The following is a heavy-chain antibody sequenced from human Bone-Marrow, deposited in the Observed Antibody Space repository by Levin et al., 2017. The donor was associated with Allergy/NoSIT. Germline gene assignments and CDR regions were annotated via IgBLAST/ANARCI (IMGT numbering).Heavy chain of an antibody. J-gene: IGHJ6*02. CDR1: GFTFSSYG. Sequence: QPGGSLRLSCAASGFTFSSYGMHWVRQAPGKGLQWVAVISYDGSNKYYADSVKGRFSISRDNSKNTLYLQMNSLRAEDTAVYYCAKDRVSSSSWYYGMDVWGQGTTVTVSS. D-gene: IGHD6-13*01. CDR2: ISYDGSNK. V-gene: IGHV3-30*18. CDR3: AKDRVSSSSWYYGMDV.